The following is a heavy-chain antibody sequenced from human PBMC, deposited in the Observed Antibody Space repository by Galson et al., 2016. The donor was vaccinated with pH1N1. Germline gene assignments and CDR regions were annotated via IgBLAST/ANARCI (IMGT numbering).Heavy chain of an antibody. Sequence: SQRLSCAASGFTFSQYWMHWVRQAPGKGLDWVANINQDGSEIYYADSVKGRFTISRDNTENSLYLQMSSLRVEDTAVYFCAGRIFDLWGRGTLVTVSS. CDR2: INQDGSEI. V-gene: IGHV3-7*01. CDR3: AGRIFDL. J-gene: IGHJ2*01. CDR1: GFTFSQYW.